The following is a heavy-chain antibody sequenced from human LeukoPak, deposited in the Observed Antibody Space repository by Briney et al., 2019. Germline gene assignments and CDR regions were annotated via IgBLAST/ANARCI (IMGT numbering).Heavy chain of an antibody. CDR2: IYYSGST. D-gene: IGHD5-12*01. CDR3: ARGGYSGYDLDY. CDR1: GGSISTYY. Sequence: PSETLSLTCTVSGGSISTYYWSWVRQPPGQGLEWIGYIYYSGSTNYNPSLKSRVTISVDTSKDQFSLKLTSVTVADTAFYYCARGGYSGYDLDYWGQGTLVTVSS. V-gene: IGHV4-59*01. J-gene: IGHJ4*02.